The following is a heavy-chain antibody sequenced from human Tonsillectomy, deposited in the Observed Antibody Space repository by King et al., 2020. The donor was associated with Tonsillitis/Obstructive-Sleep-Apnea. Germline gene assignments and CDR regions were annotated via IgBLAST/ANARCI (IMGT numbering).Heavy chain of an antibody. D-gene: IGHD2-21*01. CDR3: AGVAYYYSYYMDV. V-gene: IGHV1-69*09. CDR1: GGTFNTYA. Sequence: QLVQSGAEVKKPGSSVKVSCKTSGGTFNTYAISWVRQAPGQGLEWMGRIIPILRITNYAQKFQGRVTITADKSTSTAYMELSSLRSDDTAVYYCAGVAYYYSYYMDVWGKGTTVTVSS. CDR2: IIPILRIT. J-gene: IGHJ6*03.